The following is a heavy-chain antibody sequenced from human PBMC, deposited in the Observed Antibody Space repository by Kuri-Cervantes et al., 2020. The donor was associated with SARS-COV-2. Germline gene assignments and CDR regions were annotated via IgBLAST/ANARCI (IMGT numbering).Heavy chain of an antibody. CDR2: INHSGST. Sequence: SETLSLTCAVYGESFSGYYWSWIRQPPGKGLEWIGEINHSGSTNYNPSLKSRVTISVDTSKNQFSLKLSSVTAADTAVYYCARDHYSSGWTLNDYWGQGTLVTVSS. J-gene: IGHJ4*02. CDR3: ARDHYSSGWTLNDY. V-gene: IGHV4-34*01. D-gene: IGHD6-19*01. CDR1: GESFSGYY.